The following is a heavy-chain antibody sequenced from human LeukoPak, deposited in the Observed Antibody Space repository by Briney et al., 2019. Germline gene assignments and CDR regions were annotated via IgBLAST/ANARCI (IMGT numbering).Heavy chain of an antibody. CDR2: IYSGGST. D-gene: IGHD2-2*01. CDR3: ALGGVVPAAMHGRRPYDY. CDR1: GFTVSSNY. V-gene: IGHV3-53*01. J-gene: IGHJ4*02. Sequence: GGSLRLSCAASGFTVSSNYMSWVRQAPGKGLEWVSVIYSGGSTYYADSVKGRFTISRDNSKNTLYLQMNSLRAEDTAVYYCALGGVVPAAMHGRRPYDYWGQGTLVTVSS.